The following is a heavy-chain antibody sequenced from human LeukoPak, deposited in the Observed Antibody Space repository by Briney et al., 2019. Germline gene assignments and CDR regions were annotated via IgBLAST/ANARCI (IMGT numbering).Heavy chain of an antibody. J-gene: IGHJ5*02. D-gene: IGHD3-22*01. CDR3: ARDNLIVVVPGRGESWFDP. CDR2: IYYSGST. Sequence: PSETLSLTCTVSGGSISSGGYYWSWIRQHPGKGLEWIGYIYYSGSTYYNPSLKSRVTISVDTSKNQFSLKLSSVTAADTAVYYCARDNLIVVVPGRGESWFDPWGQGTLVTVSS. CDR1: GGSISSGGYY. V-gene: IGHV4-31*03.